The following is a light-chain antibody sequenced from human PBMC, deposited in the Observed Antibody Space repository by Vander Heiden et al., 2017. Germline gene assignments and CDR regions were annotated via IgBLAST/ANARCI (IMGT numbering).Light chain of an antibody. Sequence: EIVLTQSPGTLALSPGERATLPCRASQSLTSRYLAWYQQKPGQAPRLLIYGVSSRATGIPDRFSGSGSGTDFTLTINRLEPEDFAVYYCQQYDDPPRTFGQGTKVEIK. CDR1: QSLTSRY. CDR2: GVS. CDR3: QQYDDPPRT. V-gene: IGKV3-20*01. J-gene: IGKJ1*01.